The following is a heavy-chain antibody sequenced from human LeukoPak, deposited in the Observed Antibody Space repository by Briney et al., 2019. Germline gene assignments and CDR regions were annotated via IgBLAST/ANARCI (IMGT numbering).Heavy chain of an antibody. Sequence: PSETLSLTCAVYGGSFRGYYWSGIRQPPGKGLEGIGEINHSGSTNYNPSLKSRVTISVDTSKNQFSLKLSSVAAADTAVYYCAGGGYYDSSNSAEYFQHWGQGTLVTVSS. V-gene: IGHV4-34*01. CDR1: GGSFRGYY. CDR3: AGGGYYDSSNSAEYFQH. J-gene: IGHJ1*01. D-gene: IGHD3-22*01. CDR2: INHSGST.